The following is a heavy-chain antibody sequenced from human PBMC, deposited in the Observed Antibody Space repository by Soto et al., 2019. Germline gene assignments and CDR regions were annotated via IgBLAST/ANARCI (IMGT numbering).Heavy chain of an antibody. D-gene: IGHD3-16*02. Sequence: QVQLQQWGAGLLKPSETLSLTCAVYGGSFSGYYWSWIRQPPGKGLEWIGEINHSGSTNYNPSLKSRGTISVDTSKNQFSLKLSSVTAVDTAVYYCARAPYYDYIWGSYRFDYWGQGTLVTVSS. CDR2: INHSGST. V-gene: IGHV4-34*01. J-gene: IGHJ4*02. CDR1: GGSFSGYY. CDR3: ARAPYYDYIWGSYRFDY.